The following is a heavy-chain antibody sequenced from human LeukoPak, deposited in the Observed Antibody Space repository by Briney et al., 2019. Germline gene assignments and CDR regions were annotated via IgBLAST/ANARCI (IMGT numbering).Heavy chain of an antibody. V-gene: IGHV3-11*04. CDR1: GFTFSDFY. CDR3: ARQPYDILTGYHYFDY. CDR2: ISGSGSTI. D-gene: IGHD3-9*01. J-gene: IGHJ4*02. Sequence: PGGSLRLSCAASGFTFSDFYMSWIRQTPGKGLEWVSYISGSGSTIYYADSVKGRFTFSGDNAENSLYLQMNSPRAEDTAIYYCARQPYDILTGYHYFDYWGQGTLVTVSS.